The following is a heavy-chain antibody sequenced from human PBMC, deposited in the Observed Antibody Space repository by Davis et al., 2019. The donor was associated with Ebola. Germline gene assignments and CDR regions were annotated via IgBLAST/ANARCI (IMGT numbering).Heavy chain of an antibody. CDR1: GFTFSSNW. CDR3: ALRNLGAYNGHYFGY. J-gene: IGHJ4*02. D-gene: IGHD3-16*01. Sequence: PGGSLRLSCAASGFTFSSNWMHWVRQPPGKGLVWVSRTNSDGSITSYADSVKGRFTISRDNAKNTLYLQMNSLRDEDTAVYYCALRNLGAYNGHYFGYWGQGTLVTVSS. CDR2: TNSDGSIT. V-gene: IGHV3-74*01.